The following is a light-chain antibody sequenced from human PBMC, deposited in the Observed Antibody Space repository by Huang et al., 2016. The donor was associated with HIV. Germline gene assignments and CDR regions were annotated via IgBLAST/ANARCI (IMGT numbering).Light chain of an antibody. CDR1: QIVSSH. V-gene: IGKV3-15*01. J-gene: IGKJ3*01. CDR2: AAS. CDR3: QQYNDFRST. Sequence: ETVMTQSPVTLSVSPGDRASLPCRSSQIVSSHLAWYQQKPGQAPRLLIYAASTRATGVPAMFSGSGAWTEFTLTISTLQSEDSAVYYCQQYNDFRSTFGPGTRVEIK.